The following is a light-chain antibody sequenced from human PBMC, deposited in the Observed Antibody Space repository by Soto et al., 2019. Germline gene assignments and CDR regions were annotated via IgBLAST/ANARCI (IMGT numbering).Light chain of an antibody. V-gene: IGKV1-9*01. CDR1: QGISSY. Sequence: DIKMNQSPSTLSASVGDRVRITCRASQGISSYLAWYQQKPGKAPKLLIYAASTLQSGVPSRFSGSGSGTDFTLTISCLQSEDFATYYCQQYYSYPLTFGGGTNVDI. CDR2: AAS. J-gene: IGKJ4*01. CDR3: QQYYSYPLT.